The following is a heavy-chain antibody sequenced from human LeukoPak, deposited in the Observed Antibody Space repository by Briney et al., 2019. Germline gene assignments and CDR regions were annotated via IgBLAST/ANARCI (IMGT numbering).Heavy chain of an antibody. CDR3: ARTSWADTNFWSDPSDY. CDR2: ISSSSSYI. V-gene: IGHV3-21*01. Sequence: MPGGSLRLSCAASGFTFSSYSMNWVRQAPGKGLEWVSSISSSSSYIYYADSVKGRFTISRDNAKNSLYLQMNSLRAEDTAVYYCARTSWADTNFWSDPSDYWGQGTLVTVSS. CDR1: GFTFSSYS. D-gene: IGHD3-3*01. J-gene: IGHJ4*02.